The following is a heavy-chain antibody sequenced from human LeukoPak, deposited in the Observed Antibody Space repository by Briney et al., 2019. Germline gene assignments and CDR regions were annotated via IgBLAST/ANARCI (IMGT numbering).Heavy chain of an antibody. Sequence: SETLSLTCTVSGGSISSYYWSWIRQPPGKGLEWIGYVYYSGSTNYNPSLKSRVTISVDTSKNQFSLKLSSVTAADTAVYYCVRQGGGFWYFDLWGRGTLVTVSS. CDR3: VRQGGGFWYFDL. J-gene: IGHJ2*01. CDR2: VYYSGST. D-gene: IGHD6-25*01. CDR1: GGSISSYY. V-gene: IGHV4-59*08.